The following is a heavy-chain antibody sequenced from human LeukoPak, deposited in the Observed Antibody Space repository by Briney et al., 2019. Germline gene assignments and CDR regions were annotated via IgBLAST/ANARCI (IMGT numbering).Heavy chain of an antibody. V-gene: IGHV4-34*01. CDR2: INHSGST. Sequence: SETLSLTCAVYGGSFSGYYWSWIRQPPGKGLEWIGEINHSGSTNYNPSLKSRVTISVVTSKNQFSLKLSSVTAADTAVYYCARAYSSSCRSQRYWGQGTLVTVSS. CDR3: ARAYSSSCRSQRY. CDR1: GGSFSGYY. J-gene: IGHJ4*02. D-gene: IGHD6-13*01.